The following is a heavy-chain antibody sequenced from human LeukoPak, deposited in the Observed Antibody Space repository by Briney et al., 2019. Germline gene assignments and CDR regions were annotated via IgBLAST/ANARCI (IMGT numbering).Heavy chain of an antibody. CDR3: AKDRASYSRSGGYSLGAFDI. CDR1: GFNLCTYA. CDR2: PSVSGGVT. Sequence: GGSLRLSSAASGFNLCTYAVTWVPPAPGKGRKWGSSPSVSGGVTWDSGSVRGRFTISRDNATNKLYLKMSSVRAEDTAVYYGAKDRASYSRSGGYSLGAFDIWGQGTTVSVSS. J-gene: IGHJ3*02. D-gene: IGHD3-10*01. V-gene: IGHV3-23*01.